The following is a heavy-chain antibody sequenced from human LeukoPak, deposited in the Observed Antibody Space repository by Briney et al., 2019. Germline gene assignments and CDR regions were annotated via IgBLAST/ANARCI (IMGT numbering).Heavy chain of an antibody. Sequence: GGSLRLSCTASGFTFGDYAMSWFRQAPGKGLEWVGFIRIKAYRGATEYAASVKGRFTISRDDSKNTLYLRMNSLKTEDTAVYYCTTGNWGPYWGQGTLVTVSS. CDR3: TTGNWGPY. CDR1: GFTFGDYA. CDR2: IRIKAYRGAT. J-gene: IGHJ4*02. V-gene: IGHV3-49*03. D-gene: IGHD7-27*01.